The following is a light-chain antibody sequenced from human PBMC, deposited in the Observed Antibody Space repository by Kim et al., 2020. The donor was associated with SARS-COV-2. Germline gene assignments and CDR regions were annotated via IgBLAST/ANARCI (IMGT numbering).Light chain of an antibody. J-gene: IGLJ1*01. V-gene: IGLV2-8*01. CDR1: SSDVGGYNF. CDR3: SSYAGSNNFV. Sequence: GQSVTIACTGPSSDVGGYNFVPWYRQHPGKAPKLMIYEVNKRPSRVPDRFSGSKSGNTASLTVSGLQAEDEADYYCSSYAGSNNFVFGTGTKVTVL. CDR2: EVN.